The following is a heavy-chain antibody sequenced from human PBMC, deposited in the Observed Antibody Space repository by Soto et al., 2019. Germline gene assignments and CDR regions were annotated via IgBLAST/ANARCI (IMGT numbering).Heavy chain of an antibody. CDR2: IFSNDEK. CDR3: ASTYSSSWYWFDP. D-gene: IGHD6-13*01. J-gene: IGHJ5*02. CDR1: GFSLSNAGLG. V-gene: IGHV2-26*04. Sequence: QVTVKESGPVLVKPTETLTLTCTVSGFSLSNAGLGVSWIRQPPGKALEWLAHIFSNDEKSYSTSLKSRLTPSKHTSKSQVVLTMTNMDPVDTATYYCASTYSSSWYWFDPWGQGTLVTVSS.